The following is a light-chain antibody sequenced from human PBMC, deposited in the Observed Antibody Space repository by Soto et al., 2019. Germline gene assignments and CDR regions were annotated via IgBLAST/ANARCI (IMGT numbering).Light chain of an antibody. V-gene: IGLV2-14*03. CDR2: GVS. CDR1: SSDVGAYNY. Sequence: QSALTQPASVSGSPGQSITISCTGTSSDVGAYNYVSWYQQHPGKAPKLMIYGVSHRPSGISNRFSGSKSGNTSSLTISGLQPEDESDYYCNSYAGNIGYVFGTGTKVTVL. J-gene: IGLJ1*01. CDR3: NSYAGNIGYV.